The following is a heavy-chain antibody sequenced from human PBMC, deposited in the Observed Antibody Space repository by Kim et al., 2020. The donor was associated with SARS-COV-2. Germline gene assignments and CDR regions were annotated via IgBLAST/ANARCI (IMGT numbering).Heavy chain of an antibody. CDR3: MTDSFLGPLLY. V-gene: IGHV4-38-2*02. CDR2: IYRSGST. Sequence: SETLSLTCTVSGYSISSGYYWGWIRQSPGKGLEGIGTIYRSGSTYYNPSLKGRVTISANTAQNPLSLKLSSVTAADTAMYYCMTDSFLGPLLYWEQRTL. J-gene: IGHJ4*02. CDR1: GYSISSGYY. D-gene: IGHD3-10*01.